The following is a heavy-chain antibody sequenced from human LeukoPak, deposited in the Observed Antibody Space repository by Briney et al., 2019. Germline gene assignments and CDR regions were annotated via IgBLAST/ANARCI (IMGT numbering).Heavy chain of an antibody. D-gene: IGHD6-19*01. CDR2: ISYDGSNK. CDR3: ARESERVIAVAGTFDY. Sequence: GRSLRLSCAASGFTFSSYAMHWVRQAPGKGLEWVAVISYDGSNKYYADSVKGRFTISRDNSKNTLYLQMNSLRAEDTAVYYCARESERVIAVAGTFDYWGQGTLVTVSS. J-gene: IGHJ4*02. V-gene: IGHV3-30-3*01. CDR1: GFTFSSYA.